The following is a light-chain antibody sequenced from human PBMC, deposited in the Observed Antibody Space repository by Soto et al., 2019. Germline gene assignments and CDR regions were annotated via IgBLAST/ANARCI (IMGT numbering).Light chain of an antibody. Sequence: QSVLTQPRSVSGSPGQSVTISCTGTSSDVGDYNYASWYQQHPGKAPKLMIYDVTKRPSGVPDRFSGFKSGNTASLIISRLQAEDEADYYCCSFAGSYTYVFGTGTKVTVL. CDR2: DVT. V-gene: IGLV2-11*01. CDR1: SSDVGDYNY. CDR3: CSFAGSYTYV. J-gene: IGLJ1*01.